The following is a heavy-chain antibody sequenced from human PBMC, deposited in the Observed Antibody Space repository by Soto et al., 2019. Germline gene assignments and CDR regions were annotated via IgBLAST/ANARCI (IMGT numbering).Heavy chain of an antibody. CDR1: GFTFSSYA. Sequence: EVQLLESGGGLVQPGGSLRLSCAASGFTFSSYAMSWVRQAPGKGLEWVSAISGSGGSTYYADSVKGRFTISRDNSKNTLYLQMNSLRAEDTAVYYCTKLSYSSGWYLGKVGGQGTLVTVSS. V-gene: IGHV3-23*01. J-gene: IGHJ4*02. CDR2: ISGSGGST. CDR3: TKLSYSSGWYLGKV. D-gene: IGHD6-19*01.